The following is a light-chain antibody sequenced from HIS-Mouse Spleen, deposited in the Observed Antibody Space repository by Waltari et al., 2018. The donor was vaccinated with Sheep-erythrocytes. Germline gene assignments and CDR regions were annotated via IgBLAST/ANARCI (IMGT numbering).Light chain of an antibody. V-gene: IGLV2-11*01. J-gene: IGLJ1*01. CDR3: CSYAGSYNHV. Sequence: QSALTQPRSVSGSPGQSVTISCTGTSSDVGGYNYVLWYHQPPGKAPNLMIYDVSKRPSGVPDRFSGSKSGNTASLTISGLQAEDEADYYCCSYAGSYNHVFATGTKVTVL. CDR2: DVS. CDR1: SSDVGGYNY.